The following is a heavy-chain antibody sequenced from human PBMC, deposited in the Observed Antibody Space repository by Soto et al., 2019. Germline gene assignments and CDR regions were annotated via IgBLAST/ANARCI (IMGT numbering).Heavy chain of an antibody. CDR3: ARTGAFCYGSEIGLDY. D-gene: IGHD3-10*01. V-gene: IGHV4-61*01. CDR2: IYYSGST. Sequence: PSETLSLTCTVSGGSVSSGSYYWSWIRQPPGKGLEWIGYIYYSGSTNYNPSLKSRVTISVDTSKNQFSLKLSSVTAADTAVYYCARTGAFCYGSEIGLDYWGQGTLVTVSS. J-gene: IGHJ4*02. CDR1: GGSVSSGSYY.